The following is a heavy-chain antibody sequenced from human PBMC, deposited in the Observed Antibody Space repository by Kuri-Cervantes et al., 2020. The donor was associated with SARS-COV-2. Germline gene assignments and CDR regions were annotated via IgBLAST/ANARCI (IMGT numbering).Heavy chain of an antibody. J-gene: IGHJ4*02. CDR1: GYSISSGYY. CDR3: ARLTTGNYYDSSGYYPRGYFDY. CDR2: IYHSGST. V-gene: IGHV4-38-2*02. D-gene: IGHD3-22*01. Sequence: SETLSLTCTVSGYSISSGYYWGWIRQPPGKGLEWIGSIYHSGSTYYNPSLKSRVTISVDTSKNQFSLKLSSVTAADTAVYYCARLTTGNYYDSSGYYPRGYFDYWGQGTLVTDSS.